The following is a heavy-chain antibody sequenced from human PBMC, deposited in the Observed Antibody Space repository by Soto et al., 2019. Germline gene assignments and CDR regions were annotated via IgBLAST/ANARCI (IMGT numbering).Heavy chain of an antibody. D-gene: IGHD2-2*01. V-gene: IGHV3-21*01. CDR1: GFTFSSYS. Sequence: GGSLRLSCAASGFTFSSYSMNWVRQAPGKGLEWVSSISSSGSYIYYADSVKGRFTISRDNAKNSLYLQMNSLRAEDTAVYYCARADIVVVPAADDYYYYMDVWGKGTTVTVSS. CDR3: ARADIVVVPAADDYYYYMDV. CDR2: ISSSGSYI. J-gene: IGHJ6*03.